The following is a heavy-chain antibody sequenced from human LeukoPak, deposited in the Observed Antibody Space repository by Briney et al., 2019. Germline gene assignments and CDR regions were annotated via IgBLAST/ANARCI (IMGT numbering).Heavy chain of an antibody. J-gene: IGHJ6*03. D-gene: IGHD2-2*01. CDR1: GGSISSYY. V-gene: IGHV4-59*08. Sequence: SETLSLTCTVSGGSISSYYWSWLRQPPGKGLEWLGYIYYSGSTNYNPSLKSRVTISVDPSKNQFSLKLSSVTAADTDVYYCARRNRDQLLNSYYYYMDVWGKGTTVTVSS. CDR2: IYYSGST. CDR3: ARRNRDQLLNSYYYYMDV.